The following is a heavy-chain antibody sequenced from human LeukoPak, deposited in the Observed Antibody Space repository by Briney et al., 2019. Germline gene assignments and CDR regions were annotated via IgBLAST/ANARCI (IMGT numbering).Heavy chain of an antibody. D-gene: IGHD6-19*01. CDR3: ARDIAVRAKFDP. CDR1: GFTFSSYS. J-gene: IGHJ5*02. Sequence: GGSLRLSCAASGFTFSSYSMNWVRQAPGKGLEWVSSISSSSSYIYYADSVKGRFTISRDNAKNSLYLQMNSLRAEDTAVYYCARDIAVRAKFDPWGQGTLVTVSS. V-gene: IGHV3-21*01. CDR2: ISSSSSYI.